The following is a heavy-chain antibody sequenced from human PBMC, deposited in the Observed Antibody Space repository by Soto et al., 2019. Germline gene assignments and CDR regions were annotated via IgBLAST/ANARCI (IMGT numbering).Heavy chain of an antibody. J-gene: IGHJ4*02. V-gene: IGHV3-7*03. CDR1: GFTFNSYY. D-gene: IGHD5-12*01. CDR3: VRDWRDGYDHSFNH. Sequence: EVQLVESGGGLVQPGGSLRLSCAASGFTFNSYYMSWVRQAPGEGLEWVANIKPDGSKKYYVDSVEGRFTISRDNARNALYLQMNRLRAEDTAVYYCVRDWRDGYDHSFNHWGQGTPVTVSS. CDR2: IKPDGSKK.